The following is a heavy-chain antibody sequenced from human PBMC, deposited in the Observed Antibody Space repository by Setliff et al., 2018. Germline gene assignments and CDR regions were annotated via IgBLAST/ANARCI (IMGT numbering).Heavy chain of an antibody. Sequence: PSETLSLTCTVSGVSIRSYYWGWFRQPAGKGLEWVGRIYTDGTTNYNPSLKSRVSISADTSMNHFSLRMTSVSAADTAVYYCAKEHVVISFVTNTHHHYGMDVWGQGTTVTVSS. D-gene: IGHD2-8*01. CDR1: GVSIRSYY. V-gene: IGHV4-4*07. J-gene: IGHJ6*02. CDR2: IYTDGTT. CDR3: AKEHVVISFVTNTHHHYGMDV.